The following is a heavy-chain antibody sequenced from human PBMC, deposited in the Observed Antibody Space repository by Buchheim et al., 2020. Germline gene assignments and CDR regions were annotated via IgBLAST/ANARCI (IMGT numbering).Heavy chain of an antibody. J-gene: IGHJ4*02. D-gene: IGHD3-9*01. CDR2: ISLDGSKK. V-gene: IGHV3-30*04. CDR1: GFTFRTFS. CDR3: AREYYGLLTGYYYDY. Sequence: QVQLLESGGGVVQPGRSLRLSCAASGFTFRTFSMHWVRQAPGKGLECVAVISLDGSKKYYAESVKGRFTISRDNSNNKLFLQMNSLRVEDTAVYYCAREYYGLLTGYYYDYWGQGT.